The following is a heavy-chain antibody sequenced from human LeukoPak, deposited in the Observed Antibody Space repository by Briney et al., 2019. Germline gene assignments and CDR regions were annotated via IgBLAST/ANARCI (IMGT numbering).Heavy chain of an antibody. V-gene: IGHV4-34*01. Sequence: SETLSLTCAVYGGSFSGYYWSWIRQPPGKGLEWIGEINHSGSTNYNPSLKSRVTISVDTSKNQFSLKLSSVTAADTAVYYCARVLAMVRGVIDYWGQGTLVTVSS. D-gene: IGHD3-10*01. CDR3: ARVLAMVRGVIDY. CDR1: GGSFSGYY. J-gene: IGHJ4*02. CDR2: INHSGST.